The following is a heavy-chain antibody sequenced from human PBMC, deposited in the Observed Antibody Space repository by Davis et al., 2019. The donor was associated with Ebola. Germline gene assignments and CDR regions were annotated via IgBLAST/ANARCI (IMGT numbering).Heavy chain of an antibody. J-gene: IGHJ4*02. D-gene: IGHD5-18*01. CDR2: IYYSGST. CDR3: ASLTATYPFDY. Sequence: SETLSLTCTVSGGSISSGDYYWSWILQPPGKGLEWIGYIYYSGSTYYNPSLNSRVTISVDKSKNQFSLKLSSVTAADTAVYYCASLTATYPFDYWGQGTLVTVSS. CDR1: GGSISSGDYY. V-gene: IGHV4-30-4*01.